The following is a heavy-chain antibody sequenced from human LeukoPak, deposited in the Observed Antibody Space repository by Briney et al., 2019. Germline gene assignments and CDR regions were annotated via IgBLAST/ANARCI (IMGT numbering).Heavy chain of an antibody. J-gene: IGHJ3*02. D-gene: IGHD3-22*01. CDR2: IKQDGSQK. V-gene: IGHV3-7*01. CDR1: GFTFSSYW. Sequence: GGSLRLSCAASGFTFSSYWMSWVRQAPGKGLEWVANIKQDGSQKYYVDSVKGRFTISRDNAKNSLYLQMNSLRTEDTAVYYFARDNYYDGSGNPRAFDIWGQGAMVTVSS. CDR3: ARDNYYDGSGNPRAFDI.